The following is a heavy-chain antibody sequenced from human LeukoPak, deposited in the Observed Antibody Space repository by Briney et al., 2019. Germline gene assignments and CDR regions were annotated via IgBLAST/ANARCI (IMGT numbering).Heavy chain of an antibody. CDR2: IYTSGST. CDR1: GGSISSGSYY. V-gene: IGHV4-61*02. J-gene: IGHJ4*02. D-gene: IGHD2-2*01. CDR3: ARGRYAAAAFDY. Sequence: SETLSLTCTVSGGSISSGSYYWSWIRQPAGKGLEWIGRIYTSGSTNYNPSLKSRVTISVDTSKNQFSLKLSSVTAATTAVYYCARGRYAAAAFDYWGQGTLVTVSS.